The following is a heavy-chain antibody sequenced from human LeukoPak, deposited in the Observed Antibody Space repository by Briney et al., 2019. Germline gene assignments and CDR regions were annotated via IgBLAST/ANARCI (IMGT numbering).Heavy chain of an antibody. CDR3: ASAAGSGGSLLGPLKHYYYYGMDV. J-gene: IGHJ6*02. V-gene: IGHV4-59*01. CDR2: IYYSGST. D-gene: IGHD3-10*01. CDR1: GGSISSYY. Sequence: SETLSLTCTVSGGSISSYYWSWIRQPPGKGLEWIGYIYYSGSTNYNPSLKSRVTISVDTSKNQFSLKLSSVTAADTAVYYCASAAGSGGSLLGPLKHYYYYGMDVWGQGTTVTVSS.